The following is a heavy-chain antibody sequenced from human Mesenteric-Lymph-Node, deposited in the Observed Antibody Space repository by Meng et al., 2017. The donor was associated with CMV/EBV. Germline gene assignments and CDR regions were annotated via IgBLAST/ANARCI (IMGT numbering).Heavy chain of an antibody. CDR3: AREARSHCTNGVCYLDY. J-gene: IGHJ4*02. CDR1: GYTFTGYS. Sequence: SCKASGYTFTGYSIHWVRQAPGQGLEWMAVISYDGSNKYYADSVKGRFTISRDNSKNTLYLQMNSLRAEDTAVYYCAREARSHCTNGVCYLDYWGQGTLVTVSS. D-gene: IGHD2-8*01. CDR2: ISYDGSNK. V-gene: IGHV3-30*16.